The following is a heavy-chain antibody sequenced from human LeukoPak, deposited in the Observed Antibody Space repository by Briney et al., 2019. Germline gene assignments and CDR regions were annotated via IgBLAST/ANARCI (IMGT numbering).Heavy chain of an antibody. CDR3: ATEIGGVPY. CDR2: INPNNGDA. V-gene: IGHV1-2*07. D-gene: IGHD2-8*01. Sequence: ASVKVSCKTSGYAFSGGYDIYWVRQAPGQGLECMGWINPNNGDANYGHKFRGRVTMTRDMSISTAYMEVNVVTFDDTAVYYCATEIGGVPYWGQGTQLTVSS. J-gene: IGHJ4*02. CDR1: GYAFSGGY.